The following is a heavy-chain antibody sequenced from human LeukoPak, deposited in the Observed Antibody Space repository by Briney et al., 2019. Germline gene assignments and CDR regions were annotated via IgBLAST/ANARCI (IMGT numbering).Heavy chain of an antibody. D-gene: IGHD3-22*01. Sequence: PGGSLRLSCAASGITFSSYAMTWVRQAPGKGLEWVSAVSGSGGSTYYADSVKGRFTISRDNSKNTLYLQMNSLRAEDTAVYYCAKDRGDYYDTTGCEYWGQGTLVTVSS. CDR1: GITFSSYA. J-gene: IGHJ4*02. V-gene: IGHV3-23*01. CDR2: VSGSGGST. CDR3: AKDRGDYYDTTGCEY.